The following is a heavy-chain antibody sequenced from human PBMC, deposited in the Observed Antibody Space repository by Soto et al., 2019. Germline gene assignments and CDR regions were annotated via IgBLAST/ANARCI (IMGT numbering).Heavy chain of an antibody. V-gene: IGHV1-8*01. J-gene: IGHJ5*02. D-gene: IGHD2-2*01. Sequence: ASVKVSCKASGYTFTSYDINWVRQATGQGLEWMGWMNPNSGNTGYAQKFQGRVTMTRNTSISTAYMELSSMRSEDTAVYYCARCKRYCTSTSCRFPGWFDPWGQGTLVTVSS. CDR1: GYTFTSYD. CDR3: ARCKRYCTSTSCRFPGWFDP. CDR2: MNPNSGNT.